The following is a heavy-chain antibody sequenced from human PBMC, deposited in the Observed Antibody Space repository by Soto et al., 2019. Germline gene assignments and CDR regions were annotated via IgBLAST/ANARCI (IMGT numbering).Heavy chain of an antibody. Sequence: EVQLAESGGGMVQPGGSLRLSCVASGFTFSSYDMHWVRQAPGKGLEYVSSISSNGGTTYYGNSVKGRFTISRDNSKNPLYLQRGSLRAVDMAVYYCVSRVSAAYDYWGQGTLVTVSP. J-gene: IGHJ4*02. CDR1: GFTFSSYD. CDR2: ISSNGGTT. V-gene: IGHV3-64*01. CDR3: VSRVSAAYDY. D-gene: IGHD2-8*01.